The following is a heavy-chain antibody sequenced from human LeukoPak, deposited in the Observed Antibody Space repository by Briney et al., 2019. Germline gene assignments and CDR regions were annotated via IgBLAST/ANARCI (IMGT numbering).Heavy chain of an antibody. J-gene: IGHJ6*03. CDR1: GGSISSYY. D-gene: IGHD6-13*01. Sequence: PSETLSLTCTVSGGSISSYYWGWIRQPPGKGLEWIGYIYYSGSTNYNPSLKSRVTISVDTSKNQFSLKLSSVTAADTAVYYCARRIIAAAAPYMDVWGKGTTVTVSS. V-gene: IGHV4-59*08. CDR2: IYYSGST. CDR3: ARRIIAAAAPYMDV.